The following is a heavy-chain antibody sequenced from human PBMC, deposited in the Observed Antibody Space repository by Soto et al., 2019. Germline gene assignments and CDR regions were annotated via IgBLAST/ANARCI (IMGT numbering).Heavy chain of an antibody. V-gene: IGHV4-4*02. CDR3: AREGFDHRTDS. CDR2: MYPSGSS. J-gene: IGHJ4*02. Sequence: QVHLQESGPGLVKPSETLSLTCAVSGGSIDTPNWWSWYRRPPGKGLEWIGEMYPSGSSNRNPSLNSRVTISLDTSNNHFSLKLTSLTAADTAIYYCAREGFDHRTDSWGQGIPVTVSS. CDR1: GGSIDTPNW.